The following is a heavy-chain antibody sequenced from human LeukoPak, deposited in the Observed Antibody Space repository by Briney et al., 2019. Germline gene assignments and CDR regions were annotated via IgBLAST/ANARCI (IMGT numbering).Heavy chain of an antibody. J-gene: IGHJ4*02. V-gene: IGHV3-7*01. CDR2: IKQEGSEK. Sequence: GGSLRLSCAASGFTFSSYWMSWVRQAPGKGLEWVANIKQEGSEKYYVDSVKGRFTISRDNSKNTLYLQMNSLRAEDTAVYYCAREGNYPCLDYWGQGTLVTVSS. D-gene: IGHD4-11*01. CDR3: AREGNYPCLDY. CDR1: GFTFSSYW.